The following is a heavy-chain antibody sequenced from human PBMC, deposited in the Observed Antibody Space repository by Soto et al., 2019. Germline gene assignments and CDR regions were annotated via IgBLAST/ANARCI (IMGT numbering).Heavy chain of an antibody. D-gene: IGHD4-17*01. CDR3: ARVGRGTTVVTLGWFDP. CDR2: IIPIFGTA. Sequence: SVKVSCKASGGTFSSYAISWVRQAPGQGLEWMGGIIPIFGTANYAQKFQGRATITADESTSTAYMELSSLRSEDTAVYYCARVGRGTTVVTLGWFDPWGQGTLVTVSS. J-gene: IGHJ5*02. V-gene: IGHV1-69*13. CDR1: GGTFSSYA.